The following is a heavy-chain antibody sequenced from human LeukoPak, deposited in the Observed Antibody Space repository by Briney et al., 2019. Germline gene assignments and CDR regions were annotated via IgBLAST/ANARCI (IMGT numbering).Heavy chain of an antibody. CDR2: IIPIFGTA. V-gene: IGHV1-69*05. J-gene: IGHJ3*02. D-gene: IGHD2-21*02. Sequence: GASVKVSCKASGGTFSSYAISWVRQAPGQGLEWMGGIIPIFGTANYAQKFQGRVTMTRDMSTSTVYMELSSLRSEDTAVYYCARDRALGGGDGYPDAFDIWGQGTMVTVSS. CDR1: GGTFSSYA. CDR3: ARDRALGGGDGYPDAFDI.